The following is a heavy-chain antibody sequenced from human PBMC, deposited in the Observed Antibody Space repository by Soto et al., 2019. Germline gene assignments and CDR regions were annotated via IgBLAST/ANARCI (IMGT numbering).Heavy chain of an antibody. CDR1: GFTFSSYA. J-gene: IGHJ5*02. CDR3: AKDRDSSSYNWFDP. Sequence: GGSLRISCAASGFTFSSYAMSWVRQAPGKGLEWVSAISGSGGSTYYADSVKGRFTISRDNSKNTLYLQMNSLRAEDTAVYYCAKDRDSSSYNWFDPWGQGTLVTVSS. CDR2: ISGSGGST. V-gene: IGHV3-23*01. D-gene: IGHD6-6*01.